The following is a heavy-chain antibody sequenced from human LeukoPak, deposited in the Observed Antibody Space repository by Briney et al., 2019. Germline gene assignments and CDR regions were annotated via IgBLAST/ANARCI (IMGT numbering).Heavy chain of an antibody. D-gene: IGHD2-15*01. CDR1: GYTFTGYY. J-gene: IGHJ4*02. CDR2: INPNSGGT. CDR3: ARSTYCSGGSCYRYYFDY. V-gene: IGHV1-2*02. Sequence: ASVKVSCKASGYTFTGYYMHWVRQAPGQGLEWTGWINPNSGGTNYAQKFQGRVTMTRDTSISTAYMELSRLRSDDTAVYYCARSTYCSGGSCYRYYFDYWGQGTLVTVSS.